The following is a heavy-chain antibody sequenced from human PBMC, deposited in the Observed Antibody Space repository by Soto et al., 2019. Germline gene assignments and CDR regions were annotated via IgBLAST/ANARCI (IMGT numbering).Heavy chain of an antibody. D-gene: IGHD2-15*01. CDR3: ARQNCGGSVRYYYYYMDV. CDR1: GGSISSSSYY. Sequence: SETLSLTCTVSGGSISSSSYYWGWIRQPPGKGLEWIGSIYYSGSTYYNPSLKSRVTISVDTSKNQFSLKLSSVTAADTAVYYCARQNCGGSVRYYYYYMDVWGKGTTVTVSS. V-gene: IGHV4-39*01. CDR2: IYYSGST. J-gene: IGHJ6*03.